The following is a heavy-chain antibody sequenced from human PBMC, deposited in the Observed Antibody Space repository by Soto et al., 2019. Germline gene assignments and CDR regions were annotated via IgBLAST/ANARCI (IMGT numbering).Heavy chain of an antibody. CDR1: GFTFSTAW. CDR3: IRDPYGST. J-gene: IGHJ5*02. CDR2: IKTTSDGGTI. Sequence: GGSLRLSCAASGFTFSTAWMTWVRQAPGRGLEWVARIKTTSDGGTIHYAAPVNGRFTISRDDSKDTLFLQMNSLKIEDTALYYCIRDPYGSTWGQGTLVTVSS. D-gene: IGHD3-10*01. V-gene: IGHV3-15*01.